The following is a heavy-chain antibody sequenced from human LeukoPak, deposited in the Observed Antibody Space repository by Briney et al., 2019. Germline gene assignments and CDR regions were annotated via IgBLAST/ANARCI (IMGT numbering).Heavy chain of an antibody. CDR3: AREKVAGVGVYFDY. J-gene: IGHJ4*02. Sequence: GGSLRLSCAASGFTFSSYGMHWVRQAPGKGLEWVAFIRYDGSNKYYADSVKGRFTISRDNSKNTLYLQMNSLRAEDAAVYYCAREKVAGVGVYFDYWGQGTLVTVSS. CDR1: GFTFSSYG. D-gene: IGHD3-16*01. V-gene: IGHV3-30*02. CDR2: IRYDGSNK.